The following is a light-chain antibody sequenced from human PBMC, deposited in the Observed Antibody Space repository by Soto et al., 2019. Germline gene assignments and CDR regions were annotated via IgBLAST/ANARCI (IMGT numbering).Light chain of an antibody. CDR3: AAWDDSLNGHG. J-gene: IGLJ1*01. CDR2: TTN. V-gene: IGLV1-44*01. CDR1: SSNIGTSS. Sequence: QSVLTQPHSASGTPGQRVTISCSGSSSNIGTSSVHWFQQLPGTAPKLLISTTNQRPSGVPERFSGSKSGTSASLAISGFQSEDEADYYCAAWDDSLNGHGFGTGTKVTVL.